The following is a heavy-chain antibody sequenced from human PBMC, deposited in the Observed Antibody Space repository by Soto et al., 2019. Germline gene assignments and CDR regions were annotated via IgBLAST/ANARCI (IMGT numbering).Heavy chain of an antibody. CDR3: ARETLGYCSGGSCYPDY. J-gene: IGHJ4*02. CDR2: IWYDGSNK. CDR1: GFTFSSYG. V-gene: IGHV3-33*01. Sequence: QVQLVESGGGVVQPGRSLRLSCAASGFTFSSYGMHWVRQAPGKGLEWVAVIWYDGSNKYYADYVKGRFTISRDNSKNTLYLQMNSLRAEDTAVYYCARETLGYCSGGSCYPDYWGQGTLVTVSS. D-gene: IGHD2-15*01.